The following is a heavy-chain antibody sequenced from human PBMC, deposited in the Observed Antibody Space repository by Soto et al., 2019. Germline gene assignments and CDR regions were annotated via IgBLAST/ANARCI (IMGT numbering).Heavy chain of an antibody. D-gene: IGHD2-21*01. J-gene: IGHJ4*02. V-gene: IGHV1-3*04. Sequence: QVPLLQSGAEVKKPGASVKVSCAASGYIFTDYAIHWVRQAPGHRLEWMGWINTGSGNTRYSLKFQGRVTISRDTSATTAYMELSSLTSGDTAVYYCARSPKVVLGANDYWGQGTLVTVSS. CDR3: ARSPKVVLGANDY. CDR1: GYIFTDYA. CDR2: INTGSGNT.